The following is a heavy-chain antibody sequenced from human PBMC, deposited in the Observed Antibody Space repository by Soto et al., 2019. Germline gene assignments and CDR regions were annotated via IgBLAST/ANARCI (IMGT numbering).Heavy chain of an antibody. CDR1: GGSITSSNYY. CDR2: IYYTGST. J-gene: IGHJ4*02. CDR3: ASLLYDSRGYYYFDY. V-gene: IGHV4-39*01. Sequence: QLQLQASGTGLVKPSETLSLTCYVSGGSITSSNYYWGWIRQPPGKGLEWIARIYYTGSTYNNPSHRSRVTMSVDTANNQFSLRLSSVTAADTAVYYCASLLYDSRGYYYFDYWGQGTLVTVSS. D-gene: IGHD3-22*01.